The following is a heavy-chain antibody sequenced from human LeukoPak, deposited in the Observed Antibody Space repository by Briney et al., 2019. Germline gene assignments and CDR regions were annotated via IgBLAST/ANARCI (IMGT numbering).Heavy chain of an antibody. CDR3: ARHPIERSLGGVPDWFDP. CDR2: IHYTGST. V-gene: IGHV4-39*07. D-gene: IGHD3-3*01. CDR1: GGSIDRGDYY. J-gene: IGHJ5*02. Sequence: SETLSLTCTVSGGSIDRGDYYWGWVRQPPGKGLECIANIHYTGSTYYDPSLKSRVTLSVDTSKNQFSLNLYSVTAADTAIYYCARHPIERSLGGVPDWFDPWGQGTLVTVSS.